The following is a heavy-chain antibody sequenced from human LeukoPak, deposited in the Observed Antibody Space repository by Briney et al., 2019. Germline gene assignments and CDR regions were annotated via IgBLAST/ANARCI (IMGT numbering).Heavy chain of an antibody. V-gene: IGHV3-9*01. CDR1: GFSFDDYA. D-gene: IGHD2-2*01. Sequence: GGSLRLSCAASGFSFDDYAMHWVRQAPGKGLEWVSAISWNGNSIVYADSVKGRFTIARDNAKNSLYLQMNSLRAEDTAVYYCARGDQLDDAFDIWGQGTMVTVSS. CDR3: ARGDQLDDAFDI. J-gene: IGHJ3*02. CDR2: ISWNGNSI.